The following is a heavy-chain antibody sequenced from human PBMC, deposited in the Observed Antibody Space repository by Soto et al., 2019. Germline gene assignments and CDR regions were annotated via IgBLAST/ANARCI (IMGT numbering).Heavy chain of an antibody. V-gene: IGHV3-30-3*01. CDR3: ASSGVGAYYFDY. Sequence: VGSLRLSCAASGFTFSSYAMHWVRQAPGKGLEWVAVISYDGSNKYYADSVKGRFTISRDNSKNTLYLQMNSLRAEDTAVYYCASSGVGAYYFDYWGQGTLVTVSS. CDR2: ISYDGSNK. D-gene: IGHD1-26*01. CDR1: GFTFSSYA. J-gene: IGHJ4*02.